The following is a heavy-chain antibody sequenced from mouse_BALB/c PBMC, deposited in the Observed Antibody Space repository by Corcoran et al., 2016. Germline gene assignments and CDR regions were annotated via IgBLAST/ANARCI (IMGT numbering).Heavy chain of an antibody. CDR3: ARSLSYGNYGY. CDR1: GYTFTNYG. Sequence: QIQLVQSGPELKKPGETVKISCKASGYTFTNYGMNWVKQAPGKGLKWMGWINTNTGEPTYAEEFKGRFAFSLETSASTAYLQINNLKNEDTATYFCARSLSYGNYGYWGQGTTLTVSS. D-gene: IGHD2-1*01. CDR2: INTNTGEP. V-gene: IGHV9-3*02. J-gene: IGHJ2*01.